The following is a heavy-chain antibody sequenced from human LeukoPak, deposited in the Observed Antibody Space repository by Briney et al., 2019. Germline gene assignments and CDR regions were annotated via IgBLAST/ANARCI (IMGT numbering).Heavy chain of an antibody. CDR1: GGSFSGYY. Sequence: SETLSLTCAVYGGSFSGYYWSWIRQPPGKGLEWIGEINHSGSTNYNPSLKSRVTISVDTSKNQFSLKLSSVTAADTAVYYCARGGVVPAAMGNFDYWGQGTLVTVSS. CDR3: ARGGVVPAAMGNFDY. V-gene: IGHV4-34*01. CDR2: INHSGST. D-gene: IGHD2-2*01. J-gene: IGHJ4*02.